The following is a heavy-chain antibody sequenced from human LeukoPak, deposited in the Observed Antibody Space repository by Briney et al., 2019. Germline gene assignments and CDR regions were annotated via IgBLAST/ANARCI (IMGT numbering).Heavy chain of an antibody. CDR2: IFYSGST. CDR1: GGSISSSNSY. D-gene: IGHD3-22*01. CDR3: ARGSGYYFYFQH. J-gene: IGHJ1*01. V-gene: IGHV4-39*01. Sequence: SETLSLTCTVSGGSISSSNSYWGWIRQPPGKGLEWVGSIFYSGSTFYNPSLKSRVTISVDTSKNQFSLKLSSVTAADTAVYYCARGSGYYFYFQHWGQGTLVTVSS.